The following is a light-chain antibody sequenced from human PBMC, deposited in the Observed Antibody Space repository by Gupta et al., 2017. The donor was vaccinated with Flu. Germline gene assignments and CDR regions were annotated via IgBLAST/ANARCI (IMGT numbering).Light chain of an antibody. J-gene: IGKJ1*01. Sequence: DIVMTQSPDSLAESLGERATINCKSSQSVLYSSNNKNYLASYQQKPGQPPKLLIYWASTRESGVPDRFSGSGSGTDFTLTISSLQAEAVAVYYCQQDYSTPQTFGQGTKVEIK. V-gene: IGKV4-1*01. CDR1: QSVLYSSNNKNY. CDR3: QQDYSTPQT. CDR2: WAS.